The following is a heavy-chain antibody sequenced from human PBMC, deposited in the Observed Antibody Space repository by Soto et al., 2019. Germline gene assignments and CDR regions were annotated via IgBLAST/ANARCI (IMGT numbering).Heavy chain of an antibody. Sequence: ASVKVSCEASGYTFTSHGINRVRQAPGPRLEWMGWISAYNGNTNYAQKLQGRVTMTTDTSTSTAYMELRSLRSDDTAVYFCARAPITDDYGDYGGSHYWGQGTLVTVSS. CDR3: ARAPITDDYGDYGGSHY. V-gene: IGHV1-18*01. D-gene: IGHD4-17*01. J-gene: IGHJ4*02. CDR2: ISAYNGNT. CDR1: GYTFTSHG.